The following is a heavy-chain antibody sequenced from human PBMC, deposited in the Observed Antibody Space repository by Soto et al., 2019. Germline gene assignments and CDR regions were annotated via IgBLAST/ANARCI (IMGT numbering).Heavy chain of an antibody. D-gene: IGHD2-21*02. V-gene: IGHV3-21*01. CDR1: GFTFINFG. J-gene: IGHJ4*02. CDR2: ISSSDKYI. Sequence: GGSLRLSCVASGFTFINFGLNWVRQAPGYWLDWFSSISSSDKYIYYADSVKGRFTISRDNAKNSLSLQMNSLRADDTAVYYCARVFCRGDCYSPLDYWGQGTLVTVSS. CDR3: ARVFCRGDCYSPLDY.